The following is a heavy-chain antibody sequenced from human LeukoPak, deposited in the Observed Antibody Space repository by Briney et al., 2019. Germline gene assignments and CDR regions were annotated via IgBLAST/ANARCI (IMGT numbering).Heavy chain of an antibody. CDR1: GFTFSTYA. D-gene: IGHD2-21*01. Sequence: GGSLRLSCAASGFTFSTYAMHCVRRAPGKGLEWVGLVTSNGRTKYYADSVKGRFTVSRDDSKNTLYLQMNSLGAEDTAVYYCARIFSAYLYYFDYWGQGTLVTVSS. J-gene: IGHJ4*02. V-gene: IGHV3-30*04. CDR3: ARIFSAYLYYFDY. CDR2: VTSNGRTK.